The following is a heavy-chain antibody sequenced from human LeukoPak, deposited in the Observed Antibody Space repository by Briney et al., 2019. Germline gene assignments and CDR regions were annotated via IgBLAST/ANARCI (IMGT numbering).Heavy chain of an antibody. Sequence: SQTLSLTCAISGDTVSSNSAAWNWIRQSPSRGLEWLGRTYYRSKWYNDYAISVESRITINPDTSKNQFSLQLNSVTPEDTAVYYCARKYSSSWYDALDIWGQGTMVTVSS. V-gene: IGHV6-1*01. J-gene: IGHJ3*02. CDR2: TYYRSKWYN. CDR1: GDTVSSNSAA. D-gene: IGHD6-13*01. CDR3: ARKYSSSWYDALDI.